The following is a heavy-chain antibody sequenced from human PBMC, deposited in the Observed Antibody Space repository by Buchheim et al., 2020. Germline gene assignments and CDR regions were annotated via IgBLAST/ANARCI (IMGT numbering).Heavy chain of an antibody. V-gene: IGHV4-59*01. CDR2: VDKSGNT. D-gene: IGHD6-19*01. CDR3: ARGSGWYLP. J-gene: IGHJ5*02. Sequence: QVQLQESGPGLVKPSETLSLTCIVSGVPINAGSWTWIRQPTGKGLEWIGFVDKSGNTRYNPSFAGRVTISGDMSKNHLFLNLTSVTTTDTAVYFCARGSGWYLPWGQGTL. CDR1: GVPINAGS.